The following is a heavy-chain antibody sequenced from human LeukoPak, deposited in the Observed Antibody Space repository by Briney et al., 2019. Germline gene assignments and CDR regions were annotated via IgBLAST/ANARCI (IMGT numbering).Heavy chain of an antibody. CDR2: FDREDDKR. J-gene: IGHJ3*02. V-gene: IGHV1-24*01. CDR3: ATLGAYYGHSGLRVFDI. CDR1: GFSLTELP. Sequence: GASVKVSCKLSGFSLTELPLHWVRQAPGKGLEWMGGFDREDDKRIYAQQFQGRITMTEDTPSDTTYMELSSLRSEDTAVYYCATLGAYYGHSGLRVFDIWGQGTLVIVSS. D-gene: IGHD3-10*01.